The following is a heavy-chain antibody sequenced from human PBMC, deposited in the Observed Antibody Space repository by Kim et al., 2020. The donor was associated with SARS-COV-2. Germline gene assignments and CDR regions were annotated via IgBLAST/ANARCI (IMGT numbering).Heavy chain of an antibody. D-gene: IGHD3-22*01. V-gene: IGHV3-30*03. CDR1: GFTFSTYG. CDR2: ISYGGDKQ. J-gene: IGHJ4*02. Sequence: GGSLRLSCVASGFTFSTYGMHWVRQAPGKGLEWVAGISYGGDKQYYMESVRGRFTISRDDSRNTLYLQMNSLRVEDTALYYCATGYYHDSSSYDYWGQGTLVTVSS. CDR3: ATGYYHDSSSYDY.